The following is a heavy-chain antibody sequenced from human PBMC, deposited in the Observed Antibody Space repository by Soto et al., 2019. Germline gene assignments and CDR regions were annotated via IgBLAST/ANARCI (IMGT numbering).Heavy chain of an antibody. CDR2: IYHSGST. CDR1: GGSITSGGYS. V-gene: IGHV4-30-2*01. CDR3: ARSSIRITMVRGVLDV. Sequence: SETLSLTCSVSGGSITSGGYSWSWIRQPPGKGLEWIGYIYHSGSTYYNPSLKSRVTISVDRSKNQFSLKLSSVTAADTAVYYCARSSIRITMVRGVLDVWGQGTTVTVSS. D-gene: IGHD3-10*01. J-gene: IGHJ6*02.